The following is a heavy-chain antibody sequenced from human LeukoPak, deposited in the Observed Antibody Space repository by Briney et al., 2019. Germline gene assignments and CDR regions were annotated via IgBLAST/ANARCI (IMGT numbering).Heavy chain of an antibody. D-gene: IGHD3-3*01. CDR3: AKDLPSYDFWSGSMY. J-gene: IGHJ4*02. CDR1: GFTFSSYG. V-gene: IGHV3-30*02. Sequence: GGSLRLSCAASGFTFSSYGMHWVRQAPGKGLEWVAFIRYVGSNKYYADSVKGRFTISRDNSKNTLYLQMNSLRAEDTAVYYCAKDLPSYDFWSGSMYWGRGTLVTVSS. CDR2: IRYVGSNK.